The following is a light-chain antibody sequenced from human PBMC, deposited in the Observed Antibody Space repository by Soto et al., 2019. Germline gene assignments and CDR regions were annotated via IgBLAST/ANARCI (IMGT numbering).Light chain of an antibody. V-gene: IGKV3-15*01. CDR1: QSVSSN. CDR3: QQYHNWPPST. Sequence: EIVMTQSPATLSVSPGERATLSCRASQSVSSNLAWYQQKPGQAPRLLINDASTRATGIPARFSGSGAGTEFTLTIISLQSEDFAVYHCQQYHNWPPSTFGQGTRLEIK. J-gene: IGKJ5*01. CDR2: DAS.